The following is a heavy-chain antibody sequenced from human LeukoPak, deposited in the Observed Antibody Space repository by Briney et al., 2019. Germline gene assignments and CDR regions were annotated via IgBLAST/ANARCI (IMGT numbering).Heavy chain of an antibody. CDR3: TLTPPYGGYGP. J-gene: IGHJ5*02. CDR1: GFTFGDYA. Sequence: PGGSLRLSRSGSGFTFGDYAVTWFRQAPGKGLEWVGFIRSKAYGGTIEYAASVKGRFTISRDDSEDIAYLQMNSLKIEDTAVYYCTLTPPYGGYGPWGQGTLVTVSS. V-gene: IGHV3-49*03. CDR2: IRSKAYGGTI. D-gene: IGHD5-12*01.